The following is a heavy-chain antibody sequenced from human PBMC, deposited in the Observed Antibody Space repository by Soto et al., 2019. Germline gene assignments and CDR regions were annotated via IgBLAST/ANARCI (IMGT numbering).Heavy chain of an antibody. CDR3: ARDLPGLVSVDYYFDY. J-gene: IGHJ4*02. CDR1: GGSISSYN. CDR2: IYTSGST. D-gene: IGHD2-8*02. V-gene: IGHV4-4*07. Sequence: QVQLQESGPGLVKPSETLSLTCTVSGGSISSYNWSWIRQPAGKGLEWIGRIYTSGSTNYNPSLKSRVTMSVDTSKNLFFLKLSSVTAADTAVYYCARDLPGLVSVDYYFDYWRQGTLFTVSS.